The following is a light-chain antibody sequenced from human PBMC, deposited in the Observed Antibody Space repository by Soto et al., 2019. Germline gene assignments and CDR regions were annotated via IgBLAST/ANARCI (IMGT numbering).Light chain of an antibody. CDR2: DVS. Sequence: EIVLTQSPGTLSLSPGERATLSCRSSHSVSGNYLAWYQQKPGQAPRLLMYDVSSRATGIPDRFSGSGSGTDFTLTISRLEPVDFAVYYCQQYGISPTFGQGTKVEIK. CDR1: HSVSGNY. CDR3: QQYGISPT. V-gene: IGKV3-20*01. J-gene: IGKJ1*01.